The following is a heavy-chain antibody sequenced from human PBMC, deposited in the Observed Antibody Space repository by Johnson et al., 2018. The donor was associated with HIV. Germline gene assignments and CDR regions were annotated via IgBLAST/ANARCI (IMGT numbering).Heavy chain of an antibody. CDR1: GFTFSSYA. CDR3: ASSRDGYKGDNAFDI. J-gene: IGHJ3*02. Sequence: QVQLVESGGGVVQPGRSLRLSCAASGFTFSSYAMHWVRQATGKGLQWVAVISYDGSNKYYADSVKGRFTISRDKFKNTLYLQMNSLRAEDTALYYCASSRDGYKGDNAFDIWGQGTMVTVSS. V-gene: IGHV3-30*14. D-gene: IGHD5-24*01. CDR2: ISYDGSNK.